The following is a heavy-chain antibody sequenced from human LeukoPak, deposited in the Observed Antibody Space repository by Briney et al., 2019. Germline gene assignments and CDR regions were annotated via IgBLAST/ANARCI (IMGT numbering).Heavy chain of an antibody. CDR1: GFTFSYAW. V-gene: IGHV3-15*05. CDR3: TTLILGEYLQH. D-gene: IGHD2/OR15-2a*01. Sequence: PGGSLRLSCAASGFTFSYAWMSWVRQAPGKGLEWVGRIKSKAAGGTTDYAAPVEGRFIISRDDSKKTLYLHMNSLKAEDTALYYCTTLILGEYLQHWGQGTLVTVSS. CDR2: IKSKAAGGTT. J-gene: IGHJ1*01.